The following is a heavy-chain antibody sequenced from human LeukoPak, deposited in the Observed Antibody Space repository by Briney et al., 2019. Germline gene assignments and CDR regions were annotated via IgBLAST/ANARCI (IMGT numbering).Heavy chain of an antibody. D-gene: IGHD3-22*01. J-gene: IGHJ4*02. CDR3: AKGGSRDSSGYYLDY. Sequence: PGGSLRLSCAASGFTFSSYGMHWVRQAPGKGLEWVAFIRYDGSNKYYADSVKGRFTISRDNSKNTLYLQMNSLRAEDTAVYYCAKGGSRDSSGYYLDYWGQGTLVTVSS. CDR1: GFTFSSYG. V-gene: IGHV3-30*02. CDR2: IRYDGSNK.